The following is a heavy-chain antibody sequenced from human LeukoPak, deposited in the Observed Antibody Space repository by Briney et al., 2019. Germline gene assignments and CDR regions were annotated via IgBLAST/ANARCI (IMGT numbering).Heavy chain of an antibody. CDR1: GFTFSGYW. J-gene: IGHJ5*02. CDR2: VNQDGNNK. CDR3: ARGQNDYGDWFDP. V-gene: IGHV3-7*04. D-gene: IGHD4-17*01. Sequence: PGGSLRLSCAASGFTFSGYWMTWVPRAPGKGLEWVANVNQDGNNKNYVESVKGRFTISRDNAKNSLYLQMNSLRAEDRAVYYCARGQNDYGDWFDPWGQGTLVTVSS.